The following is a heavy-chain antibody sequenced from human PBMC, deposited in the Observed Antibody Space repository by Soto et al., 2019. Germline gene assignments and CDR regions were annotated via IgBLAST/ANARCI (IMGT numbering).Heavy chain of an antibody. CDR2: MNPDSGHT. D-gene: IGHD2-2*01. CDR3: ARDDCISTSCAYYYYGMDV. J-gene: IGHJ6*02. CDR1: GYTFTSYD. V-gene: IGHV1-8*01. Sequence: ASVKVSCKASGYTFTSYDINWVRQATGQGPEWMGWMNPDSGHTGYVQKFQGRVTMTRNTAISTAYMELSSLRSEDTAVYYCARDDCISTSCAYYYYGMDVWGQGTTVTVSS.